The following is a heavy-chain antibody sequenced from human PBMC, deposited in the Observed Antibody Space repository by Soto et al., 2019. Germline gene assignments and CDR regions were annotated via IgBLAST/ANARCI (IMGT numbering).Heavy chain of an antibody. V-gene: IGHV3-13*01. CDR1: GFTFSSYD. J-gene: IGHJ6*03. CDR3: ARGNMPYYYYYYMDV. D-gene: IGHD2-2*01. Sequence: GGSLRLSCAASGFTFSSYDMHWVRQATGKGLEWVSAIGTAGDTYYPGSVKGRFTISRENAKNSLYLQMNSLRAGDTAVYYCARGNMPYYYYYYMDVWGKGTTVTVSS. CDR2: IGTAGDT.